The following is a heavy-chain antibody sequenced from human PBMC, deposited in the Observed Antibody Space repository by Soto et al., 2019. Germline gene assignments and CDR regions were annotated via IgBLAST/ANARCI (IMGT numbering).Heavy chain of an antibody. J-gene: IGHJ4*02. CDR2: ISPYSGYT. CDR3: AREASVIIPAAQPSSFDS. V-gene: IGHV1-18*01. Sequence: TSVKVSCKGFGYSFMKYGINWVRQAPGQGLEWVGWISPYSGYTHSAQKFHGRLTLTTDTAESTAYMELRILRSADTALYYCAREASVIIPAAQPSSFDSWGQGTLVTVSS. D-gene: IGHD2-2*01. CDR1: GYSFMKYG.